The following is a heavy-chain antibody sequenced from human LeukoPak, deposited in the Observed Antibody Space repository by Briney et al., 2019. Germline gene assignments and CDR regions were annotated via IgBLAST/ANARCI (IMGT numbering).Heavy chain of an antibody. CDR2: ISWNSGSI. V-gene: IGHV3-9*01. J-gene: IGHJ4*02. D-gene: IGHD3-22*01. CDR1: GFTFDDYA. Sequence: GGSLRLSCAASGFTFDDYAMHWVRQAPGKGLEWVSGISWNSGSIGYADSVKGRFTISRDNAKNSLYLQMNSLRAEDTALYYCAKDRYYYDSSGYCDYWGQGTLVTVSS. CDR3: AKDRYYYDSSGYCDY.